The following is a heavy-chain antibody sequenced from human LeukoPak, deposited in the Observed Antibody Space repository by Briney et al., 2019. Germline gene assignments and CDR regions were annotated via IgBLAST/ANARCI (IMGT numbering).Heavy chain of an antibody. Sequence: ASVKVSCKASGYTFTSYDINWVRQATGQGLEWMGWMNPNSGNTGYAQKFQGRDTMTRNTSISTAYMELSSLRSEDTAVYYCARWDYYDTGVDIWGQGTMVTVSS. J-gene: IGHJ3*02. CDR1: GYTFTSYD. CDR2: MNPNSGNT. D-gene: IGHD3-22*01. V-gene: IGHV1-8*01. CDR3: ARWDYYDTGVDI.